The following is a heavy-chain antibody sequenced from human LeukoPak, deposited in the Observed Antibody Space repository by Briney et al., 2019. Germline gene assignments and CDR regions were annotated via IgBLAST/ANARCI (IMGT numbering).Heavy chain of an antibody. D-gene: IGHD2-2*01. CDR2: IYYSGST. Sequence: SETLSLTCTVSGGSISSYYWSWIRQPPGKGLERIGYIYYSGSTNYNPSLKSRVTISVDTSKNQFSLKLSSVTAADTAVYYCARVTRGTSSPFDYWGQGTLVTVSS. J-gene: IGHJ4*02. CDR1: GGSISSYY. V-gene: IGHV4-59*01. CDR3: ARVTRGTSSPFDY.